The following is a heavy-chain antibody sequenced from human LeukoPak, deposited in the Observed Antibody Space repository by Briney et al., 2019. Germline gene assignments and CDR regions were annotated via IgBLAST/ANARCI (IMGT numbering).Heavy chain of an antibody. Sequence: PGGSLRLSCAASGFTFSSYAMHWVRQAPGKGLEWVAVISYDGSNKYYADSVKGRFTISRDNSKNTLYLQMNSLRAEDTAVYYCARWEDSSGYYFSDYWGQGTLVTVSS. CDR1: GFTFSSYA. CDR3: ARWEDSSGYYFSDY. D-gene: IGHD3-22*01. V-gene: IGHV3-30*04. CDR2: ISYDGSNK. J-gene: IGHJ4*02.